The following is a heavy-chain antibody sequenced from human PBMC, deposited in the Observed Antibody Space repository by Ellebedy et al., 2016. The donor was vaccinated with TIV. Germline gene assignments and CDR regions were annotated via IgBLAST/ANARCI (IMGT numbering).Heavy chain of an antibody. CDR3: ARVLLSRRPFDP. V-gene: IGHV1-8*01. CDR1: GYTFTSYD. CDR2: MNPNSGNT. J-gene: IGHJ5*02. Sequence: ASVKVSCXASGYTFTSYDINWVRQATGQGLEWMGWMNPNSGNTGYAQKFQGRVTMTRNTSISTAYMELSSLRSEDTAVYYCARVLLSRRPFDPWGQGTLVTVYS. D-gene: IGHD6-6*01.